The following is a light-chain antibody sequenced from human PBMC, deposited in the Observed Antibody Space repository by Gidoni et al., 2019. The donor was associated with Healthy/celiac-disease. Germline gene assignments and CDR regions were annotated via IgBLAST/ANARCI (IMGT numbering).Light chain of an antibody. V-gene: IGKV1-39*01. CDR2: AAS. J-gene: IGKJ1*01. CDR1: QSISSY. CDR3: QQSYSTSWWT. Sequence: DIQMTKSPSSLSASVGDRVTIPCRASQSISSYLTLYQQKPGKAPKLLIYAASSLQSGVPSRFSGSGSGTDFTLTIRSLQPEDFATYYCQQSYSTSWWTFGQGTKVEIK.